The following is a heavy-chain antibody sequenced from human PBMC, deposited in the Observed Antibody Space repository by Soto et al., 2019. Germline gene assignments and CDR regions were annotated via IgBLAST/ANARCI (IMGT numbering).Heavy chain of an antibody. J-gene: IGHJ4*02. V-gene: IGHV4-39*01. CDR3: VRLGGYVSVGYYYLWDS. CDR1: DGSMNSDSSY. CDR2: INHSGST. D-gene: IGHD3-22*01. Sequence: QLQLQESGPGLVKPSETLSLTCRVSDGSMNSDSSYWGWIRQPPGKGLEWIGVINHSGSTYHNLSLKGRVTMSVDASRNHFSLKWTSMTAADTAVYYCVRLGGYVSVGYYYLWDSWGQGTLVTVSS.